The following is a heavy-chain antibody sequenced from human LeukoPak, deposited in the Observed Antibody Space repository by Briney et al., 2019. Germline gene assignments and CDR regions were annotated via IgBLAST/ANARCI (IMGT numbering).Heavy chain of an antibody. CDR1: GFTFSSYG. D-gene: IGHD6-19*01. J-gene: IGHJ3*02. Sequence: GGSLRLSCAATGFTFSSYGMHWVRHAPGKGLEWVSAISGSGGSTYYADSVKGRFTISRDNSKNTLYLQMNSLRAEDTAVYYCAKESSSGIAVADAFDIWGQGTMVTVSS. V-gene: IGHV3-23*01. CDR3: AKESSSGIAVADAFDI. CDR2: ISGSGGST.